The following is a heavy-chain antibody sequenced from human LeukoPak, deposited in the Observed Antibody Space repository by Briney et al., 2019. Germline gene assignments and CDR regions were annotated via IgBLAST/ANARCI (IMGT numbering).Heavy chain of an antibody. CDR1: GYTFTSYG. D-gene: IGHD4-17*01. CDR3: ARMTSPPYGDYLGY. J-gene: IGHJ4*02. CDR2: ISAYNGNT. Sequence: ASVKVSCKASGYTFTSYGISWVRQAPGQGLEWMGWISAYNGNTNYAQKLQGRVTMTTDTSTSTAYMELSSLRSEDTAVYYCARMTSPPYGDYLGYWGQGTLVTVSS. V-gene: IGHV1-18*01.